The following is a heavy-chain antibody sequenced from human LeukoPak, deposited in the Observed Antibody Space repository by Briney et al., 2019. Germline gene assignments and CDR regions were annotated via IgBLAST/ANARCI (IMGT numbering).Heavy chain of an antibody. CDR3: ARGYYYDSSGYSRY. J-gene: IGHJ4*02. V-gene: IGHV3-74*01. D-gene: IGHD3-22*01. CDR2: INSDGSST. Sequence: GGSLRLSCAASGFTFSSYWMHWVRQAPGKGLVWVSRINSDGSSTSYADSVEGRFTISRDNAKNTLYLQMNSLRAEDTAVYYCARGYYYDSSGYSRYWGQGTLVTVSS. CDR1: GFTFSSYW.